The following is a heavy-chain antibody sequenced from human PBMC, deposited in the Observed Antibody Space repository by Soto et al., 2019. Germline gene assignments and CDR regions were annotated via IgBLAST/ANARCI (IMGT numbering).Heavy chain of an antibody. Sequence: GGSLRLSCAASGFSFSSYGMSWVRQAPGKGLEWVSAISGSGGATYYADSVKGRFTISRDNSKNTLDLQMNSLRAEDTAVYYCVIPIFGVAKVLHRGQGTLVTLSS. CDR1: GFSFSSYG. CDR3: VIPIFGVAKVLH. J-gene: IGHJ4*02. D-gene: IGHD3-3*01. CDR2: ISGSGGAT. V-gene: IGHV3-23*01.